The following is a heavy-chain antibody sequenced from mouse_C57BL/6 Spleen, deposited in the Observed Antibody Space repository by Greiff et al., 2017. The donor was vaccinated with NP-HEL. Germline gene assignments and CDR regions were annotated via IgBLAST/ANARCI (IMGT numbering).Heavy chain of an antibody. CDR3: AREDYGNYVAWFAY. D-gene: IGHD2-1*01. V-gene: IGHV1-66*01. CDR2: IYPGSGNT. CDR1: GYSFTSYY. J-gene: IGHJ3*01. Sequence: QVHVKQSGPELVKPGASVKISCKASGYSFTSYYIHWVKQRPGQGLEWIGWIYPGSGNTKYNEKFKGKATLTADTSSSTAYMQLSSLTSEDSAVYYCAREDYGNYVAWFAYWGQGTLVTVSA.